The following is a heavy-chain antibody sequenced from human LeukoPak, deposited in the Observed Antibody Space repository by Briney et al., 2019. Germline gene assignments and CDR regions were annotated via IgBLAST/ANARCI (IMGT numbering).Heavy chain of an antibody. D-gene: IGHD2-2*01. CDR3: ATDLGYCSSTSCYSIG. V-gene: IGHV1-24*01. CDR1: GYTLTELS. CDR2: FDPEDGET. Sequence: ASVKVSCKVSGYTLTELSMHWVRQAPGKGLEWMGGFDPEDGETIHAQKFQGRVTMTEDTSTDTAYMELSSLRSEDTAVYYCATDLGYCSSTSCYSIGWGQGTLVTVSS. J-gene: IGHJ4*02.